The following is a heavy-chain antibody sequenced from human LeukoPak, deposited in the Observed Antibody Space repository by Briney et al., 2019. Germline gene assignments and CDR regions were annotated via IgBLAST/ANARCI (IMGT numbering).Heavy chain of an antibody. CDR3: TSSIAVAGTHYFDY. V-gene: IGHV3-15*01. Sequence: GGSLRLSCAASGFTFSNAWMSCVRQAPGKGLEWVGRIKSKTDGGTTDYAAPVKGRFTISRDDSKNTLYLQMNSLKTEDTAVYYCTSSIAVAGTHYFDYGGQGTLVTVSS. D-gene: IGHD6-19*01. CDR2: IKSKTDGGTT. J-gene: IGHJ4*02. CDR1: GFTFSNAW.